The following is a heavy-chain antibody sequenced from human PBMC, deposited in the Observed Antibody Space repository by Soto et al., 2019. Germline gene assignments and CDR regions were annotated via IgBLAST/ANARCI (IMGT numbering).Heavy chain of an antibody. V-gene: IGHV4-30-2*01. Sequence: QLQLQESGSGLVKPSQTLSLTCSVSVGPISSGGYSWRWIRQPPGKGLEWIGYIYHSGSTYYNPSLKSRVTISVDRSKNQFSPKLSSVTAADTAVYYCARAHYGDYGYGMDVWGQGTKVTVSS. CDR1: VGPISSGGYS. CDR3: ARAHYGDYGYGMDV. CDR2: IYHSGST. D-gene: IGHD4-17*01. J-gene: IGHJ6*02.